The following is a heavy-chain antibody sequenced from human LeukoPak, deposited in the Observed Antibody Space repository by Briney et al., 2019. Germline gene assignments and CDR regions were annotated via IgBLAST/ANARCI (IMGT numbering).Heavy chain of an antibody. CDR1: GYTFTSYY. CDR2: INPSGGST. V-gene: IGHV1-46*01. CDR3: ARELAYCGGDCYSGKTGFDY. Sequence: ASVKVSCKASGYTFTSYYMHWVRQAPGQGLEWMGIINPSGGSTSYAQKFQGRVTMTRDMSTSTVYMELSSLRSVDTAVYYCARELAYCGGDCYSGKTGFDYWGQGTLVTVSS. D-gene: IGHD2-21*02. J-gene: IGHJ4*02.